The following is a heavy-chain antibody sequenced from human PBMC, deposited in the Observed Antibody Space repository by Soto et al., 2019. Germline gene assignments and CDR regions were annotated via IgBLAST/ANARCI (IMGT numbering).Heavy chain of an antibody. CDR1: GFTVSCNF. CDR3: VIQRSGVVY. D-gene: IGHD2-15*01. CDR2: IYTGGST. V-gene: IGHV3-66*01. J-gene: IGHJ4*02. Sequence: PGGSLRLSCAASGFTVSCNFMSWVRQAPGEGLEWVSVIYTGGSTIYADSVKDRFTMSRDNSKNTLYLQMNSLRADDTAVYYCVIQRSGVVYWGQGTLVTVSS.